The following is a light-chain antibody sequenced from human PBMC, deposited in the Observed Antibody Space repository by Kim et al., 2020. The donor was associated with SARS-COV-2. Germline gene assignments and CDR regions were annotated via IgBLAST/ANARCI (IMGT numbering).Light chain of an antibody. Sequence: GRRGTIPCSGSSSNIGSNTVNWYQQLPGTAPKLLIYSNNQRPAGVPDRCSGSKSGTSASLAISGRQSEDEADYYCAAWDDSLNGWVFGGGTQLTVL. J-gene: IGLJ3*02. CDR2: SNN. CDR3: AAWDDSLNGWV. CDR1: SSNIGSNT. V-gene: IGLV1-44*01.